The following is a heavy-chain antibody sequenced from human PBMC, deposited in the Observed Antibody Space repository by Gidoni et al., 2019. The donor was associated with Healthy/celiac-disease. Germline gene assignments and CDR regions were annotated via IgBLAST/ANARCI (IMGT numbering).Heavy chain of an antibody. V-gene: IGHV2-26*01. D-gene: IGHD3-9*01. CDR2: IFSNDEK. Sequence: QVTLKESGPVLVKPTETLTLTCTVSGFSLSNARMGVSWIRQPPGKALEWLAHIFSNDEKSYSTALKSRLTISKDTSKSQVVLTMTNMDPVDTATYYCARSPVLRYFDWTASFFDYWGQGTLVTVSS. J-gene: IGHJ4*02. CDR3: ARSPVLRYFDWTASFFDY. CDR1: GFSLSNARMG.